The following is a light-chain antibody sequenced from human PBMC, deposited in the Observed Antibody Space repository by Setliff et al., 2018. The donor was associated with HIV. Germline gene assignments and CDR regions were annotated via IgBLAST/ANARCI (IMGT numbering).Light chain of an antibody. CDR1: SSDVGAYNY. Sequence: QSALTQPPSASGSPGQSVTISCTGTSSDVGAYNYVSWYQQHPGKAPKLMIYEVNKRPSGVPDRFSGSKSGNTASLTVSGLQAEDEADYYCAAWDDSLNGYVFGTGTKV. CDR2: EVN. V-gene: IGLV2-8*01. CDR3: AAWDDSLNGYV. J-gene: IGLJ1*01.